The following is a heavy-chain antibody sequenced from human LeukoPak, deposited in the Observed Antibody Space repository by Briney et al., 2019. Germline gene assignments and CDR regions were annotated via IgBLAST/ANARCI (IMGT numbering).Heavy chain of an antibody. CDR2: ISSRGTTI. Sequence: GGSLRLSCAASGFSFSDYYVSWIRQAPGKGLECVSYISSRGTTIYYADSVKGRFTISRDNSKNTLYLQMNSLRAEDTAVYYCARGGPWIYFDYWGQGTLVTVSS. CDR1: GFSFSDYY. V-gene: IGHV3-11*01. CDR3: ARGGPWIYFDY. J-gene: IGHJ4*02. D-gene: IGHD5-12*01.